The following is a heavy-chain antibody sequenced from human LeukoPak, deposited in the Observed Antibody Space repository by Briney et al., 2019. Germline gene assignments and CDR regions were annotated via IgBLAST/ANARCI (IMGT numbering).Heavy chain of an antibody. V-gene: IGHV4-61*08. D-gene: IGHD3-10*01. CDR1: GGSISSGGYS. Sequence: SETLSLTCAVSGGSISSGGYSWSWIRQPPGKGLEWIGHLYYSGSTNYNPSLKSRVTISLDTSKNQFSLKLSSVTAADTAVYYCAKAENYYGSGSYYKSNWFDPWGQGTLVTVSS. J-gene: IGHJ5*02. CDR2: LYYSGST. CDR3: AKAENYYGSGSYYKSNWFDP.